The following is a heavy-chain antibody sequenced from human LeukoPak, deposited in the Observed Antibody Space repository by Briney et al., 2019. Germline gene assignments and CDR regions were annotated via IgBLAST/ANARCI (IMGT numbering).Heavy chain of an antibody. V-gene: IGHV3-74*01. CDR1: GFTFSRDW. CDR2: INSDGSTT. D-gene: IGHD3-16*01. J-gene: IGHJ4*02. CDR3: VRALMGASDH. Sequence: GGSLRLSCAASGFTFSRDWMHWVRQAPGKGLVWVSLINSDGSTTNYADSVKGRFTISRDNSKNTLYLQMNSLRAEDTAVYYCVRALMGASDHWGEGSLVTVSS.